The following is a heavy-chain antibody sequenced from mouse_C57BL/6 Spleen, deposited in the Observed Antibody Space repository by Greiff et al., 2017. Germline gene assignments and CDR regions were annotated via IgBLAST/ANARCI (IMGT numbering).Heavy chain of an antibody. CDR1: VYTFTRYL. CDR3: AMGDYGYYYAMDY. D-gene: IGHD2-4*01. J-gene: IGHJ4*01. Sequence: VQLQQPGAELVKPWASVQVSCKASVYTFTRYLMHWVKHRPGQGLECIGRIHPSDSDTNYNHKFKGKATLPVDKSSSTAYMQLSSLTSEDSAVYYCAMGDYGYYYAMDYWGQGTSVTVSS. V-gene: IGHV1-74*01. CDR2: IHPSDSDT.